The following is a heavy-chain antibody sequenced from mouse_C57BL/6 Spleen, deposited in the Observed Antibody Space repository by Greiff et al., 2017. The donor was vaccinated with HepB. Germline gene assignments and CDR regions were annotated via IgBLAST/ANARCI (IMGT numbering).Heavy chain of an antibody. V-gene: IGHV14-2*01. J-gene: IGHJ2*01. D-gene: IGHD1-1*01. CDR1: GFNIKDYY. CDR3: ASREYYGSSPY. Sequence: EVKLQESGAELVKPGASVKLSCTASGFNIKDYYMHWVKQRTEQGLEWIGRIDPEDGENKYAPKFQGKATITADTSSNTAYLQLSSRTSEDTAVYYCASREYYGSSPYWGQGTTLTVSS. CDR2: IDPEDGEN.